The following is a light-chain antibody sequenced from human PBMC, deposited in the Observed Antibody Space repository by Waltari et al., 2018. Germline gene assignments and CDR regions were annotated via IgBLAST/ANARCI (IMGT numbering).Light chain of an antibody. CDR2: GAT. CDR1: QSVLYSANNHNY. V-gene: IGKV4-1*01. Sequence: DIVMTQSPDSLAVSLGERATINCKSSQSVLYSANNHNYLAWYQQKPGQPPKLLTYGATTRESVVPGRFSGSGSGTDFTLTISSLQAEDVAVYYCQQYYSTPWTFGQGTKVEIK. CDR3: QQYYSTPWT. J-gene: IGKJ1*01.